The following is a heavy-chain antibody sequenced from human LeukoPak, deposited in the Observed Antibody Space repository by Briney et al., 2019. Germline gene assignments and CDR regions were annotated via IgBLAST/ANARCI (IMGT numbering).Heavy chain of an antibody. J-gene: IGHJ4*02. CDR3: ARGSAPWVFDY. D-gene: IGHD3-3*01. CDR2: ISSSSSYI. Sequence: GESLRLSCAASGFTFSSYAMHWVRQAPGKGLEWVSSISSSSSYIYYADSVKGRFTISRDNAKNSLYLQMNSLRAEDTAVYYCARGSAPWVFDYWGQGTLVTVSS. CDR1: GFTFSSYA. V-gene: IGHV3-21*01.